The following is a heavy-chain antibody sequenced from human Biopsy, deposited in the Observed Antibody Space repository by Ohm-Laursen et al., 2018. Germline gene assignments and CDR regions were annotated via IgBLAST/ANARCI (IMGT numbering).Heavy chain of an antibody. Sequence: GTLSLTCTVSGGSITSDYWSWIRQSPRKGLEWIVHISDSGTTNYNPSLRGRVSISVDTSKNQFSLKLSSVTAADTAAFFCASLYRLDDYWEDDPPDAFDVWGQGTMVTVSS. D-gene: IGHD3-3*01. CDR3: ASLYRLDDYWEDDPPDAFDV. CDR1: GGSITSDY. CDR2: ISDSGTT. V-gene: IGHV4-59*01. J-gene: IGHJ3*01.